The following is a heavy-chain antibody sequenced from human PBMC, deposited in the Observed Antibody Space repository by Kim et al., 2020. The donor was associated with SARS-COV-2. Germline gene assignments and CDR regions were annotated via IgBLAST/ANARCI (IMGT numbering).Heavy chain of an antibody. CDR2: INHSGST. J-gene: IGHJ4*02. CDR1: GGSFSGYY. CDR3: ARGPRAALAN. D-gene: IGHD6-13*01. V-gene: IGHV4-34*01. Sequence: SETLSLTCAVYGGSFSGYYWSWIRQPPGKGLEWIGEINHSGSTNYNPSLKSRVTISVDTSKNQFSLKLSSVTAADTAVYYCARGPRAALANWGQGTLVTVSS.